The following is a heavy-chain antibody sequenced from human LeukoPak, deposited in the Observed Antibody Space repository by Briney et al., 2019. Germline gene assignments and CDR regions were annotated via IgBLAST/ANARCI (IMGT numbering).Heavy chain of an antibody. Sequence: GGSLRLSCAASRFTFTDYGMHWVRQAPGKGLEWVAAIWYDGSHENNADSVKGRFTISRDNSKNTLYLQMNSLRAEDTAVYYCARGKLGDSGNHYTYFDLWGQGTLVTVSS. CDR1: RFTFTDYG. J-gene: IGHJ4*02. CDR3: ARGKLGDSGNHYTYFDL. CDR2: IWYDGSHE. D-gene: IGHD3-10*01. V-gene: IGHV3-33*01.